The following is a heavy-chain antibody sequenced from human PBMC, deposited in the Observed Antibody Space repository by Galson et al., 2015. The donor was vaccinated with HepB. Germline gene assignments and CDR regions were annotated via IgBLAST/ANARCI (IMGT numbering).Heavy chain of an antibody. Sequence: ETLSLTCSVSGGSVSSGSHYWSWIRQSPGRGLECIGYIFYSGGTNYNPSLKSRVTMSVDTSKNQFSLKLRSVTAADTAVYYCAKIRNQALDYWGQGTLVTVSS. CDR1: GGSVSSGSHY. D-gene: IGHD3-3*02. CDR3: AKIRNQALDY. CDR2: IFYSGGT. V-gene: IGHV4-61*01. J-gene: IGHJ4*02.